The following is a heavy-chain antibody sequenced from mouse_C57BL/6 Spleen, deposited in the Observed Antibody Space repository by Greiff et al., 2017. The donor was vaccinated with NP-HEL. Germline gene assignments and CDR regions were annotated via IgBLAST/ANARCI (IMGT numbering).Heavy chain of an antibody. CDR2: INPNNGGT. CDR3: ARRGFYYGSSNYFDY. J-gene: IGHJ2*01. V-gene: IGHV1-18*01. D-gene: IGHD1-1*01. Sequence: EVKLQESGPELVKPGASVKIPCKASGYTFTDYNMDWVKQSHGKSLEWIGDINPNNGGTIYNQKFKGKATLTVDKSSSTAYMELRSLTSEDTAVYYCARRGFYYGSSNYFDYWGQGTTLTVSS. CDR1: GYTFTDYN.